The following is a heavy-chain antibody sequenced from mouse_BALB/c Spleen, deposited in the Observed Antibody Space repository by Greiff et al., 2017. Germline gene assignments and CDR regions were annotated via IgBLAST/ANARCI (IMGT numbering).Heavy chain of an antibody. D-gene: IGHD2-4*01. CDR2: ISSGGST. V-gene: IGHV5-6-5*01. CDR3: ARGGDYDWFDY. J-gene: IGHJ2*01. Sequence: DVKLVESGGGLVKPGGSLKLSCAASGFTFSSYAMSWVRQTPEKRLEWVASISSGGSTYYPDSVKGRFTISRDNARNILYLQMSSLRSEDTAMYYCARGGDYDWFDYWGQGTTLTVSS. CDR1: GFTFSSYA.